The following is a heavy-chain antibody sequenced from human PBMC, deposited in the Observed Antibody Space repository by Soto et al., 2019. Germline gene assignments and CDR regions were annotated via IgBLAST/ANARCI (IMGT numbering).Heavy chain of an antibody. Sequence: ASVKVSCKASGYTFTSYAMHWVRQAPGQRLEWMGWINAGNGNTKYSQKFQGRVTITRDTSASTAYMELSSLRSEDTAVYYCASRYCTNGVCYWNYFDYWGQGTLVTVSS. CDR1: GYTFTSYA. CDR2: INAGNGNT. CDR3: ASRYCTNGVCYWNYFDY. J-gene: IGHJ4*02. V-gene: IGHV1-3*01. D-gene: IGHD2-8*01.